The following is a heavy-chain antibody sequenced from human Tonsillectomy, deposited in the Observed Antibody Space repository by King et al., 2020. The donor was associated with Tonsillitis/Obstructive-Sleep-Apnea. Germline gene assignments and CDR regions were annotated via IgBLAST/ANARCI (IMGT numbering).Heavy chain of an antibody. Sequence: VQLQESGPGLVKSSETLSLTCTVSGSSISRYYWSWIRQPPGKGLEWIGYIYDSGSTNYNPSLKSRVTISVDTSKNQFSLKLTSVTAADTAVYYCARDMVLEAGGDAFDIWGQGTMVTVSS. D-gene: IGHD2-8*01. V-gene: IGHV4-59*01. CDR2: IYDSGST. CDR3: ARDMVLEAGGDAFDI. CDR1: GSSISRYY. J-gene: IGHJ3*02.